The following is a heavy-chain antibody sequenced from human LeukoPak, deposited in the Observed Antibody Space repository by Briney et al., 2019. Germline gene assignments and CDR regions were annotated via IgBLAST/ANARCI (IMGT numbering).Heavy chain of an antibody. CDR2: IYYSGST. D-gene: IGHD3-16*01. V-gene: IGHV4-59*01. CDR3: ARDCRGGGWFDP. J-gene: IGHJ5*02. Sequence: PSETLSLTCTVSGGSISSYYWSWIRQPPGKGLEWIGYIYYSGSTTYNPSLKSRVTISVDTSQNQFSLKMSPVTAADTAVYYCARDCRGGGWFDPGGQGTLVTVSS. CDR1: GGSISSYY.